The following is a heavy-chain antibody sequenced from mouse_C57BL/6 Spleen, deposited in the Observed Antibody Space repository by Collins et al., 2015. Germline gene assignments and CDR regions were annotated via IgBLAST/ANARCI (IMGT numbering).Heavy chain of an antibody. CDR3: ARRGDGNYPAWFAY. CDR1: GYSITSGYY. D-gene: IGHD2-1*01. Sequence: DVQLQESGPGLVKPSQSLSLTCSVTGYSITSGYYWNWIRQFPGNKLEWMGYISYDGSNNYNPSLKNRISITRDTSKNQFFLKLNSVTTEDTATYYCARRGDGNYPAWFAYWGQGTLVTVSA. CDR2: ISYDGSN. J-gene: IGHJ3*01. V-gene: IGHV3-6*02.